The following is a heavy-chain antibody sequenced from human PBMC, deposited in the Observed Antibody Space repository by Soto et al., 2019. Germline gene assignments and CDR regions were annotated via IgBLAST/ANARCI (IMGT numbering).Heavy chain of an antibody. CDR2: ISSGGSTV. D-gene: IGHD2-2*01. CDR1: GFTFSSYS. CDR3: SRARPGRGGCSSTTCYAFDY. V-gene: IGHV3-48*01. J-gene: IGHJ4*02. Sequence: EVQLVESGGGLVQPGGSLRLSCAASGFTFSSYSMNWVRQAPGKGLECVSDISSGGSTVYYADSVKGRFTISRDNAKNSVCLEMDSLRVEDTAGYYCSRARPGRGGCSSTTCYAFDYSGQGTLVTVSS.